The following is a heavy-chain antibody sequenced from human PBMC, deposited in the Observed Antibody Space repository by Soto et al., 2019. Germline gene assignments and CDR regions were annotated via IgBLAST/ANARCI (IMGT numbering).Heavy chain of an antibody. CDR1: GGTFSSYA. V-gene: IGHV1-69*13. J-gene: IGHJ4*02. Sequence: SVKVSCKASGGTFSSYAISWVRQAPGQGLEWMGGIIPIFGTANYAQKFQGRVTITADESTSTAYMELSSLRSEDTAVYYCAKSSKLIGYSGYDSYFDCWGQGTQVTVSS. D-gene: IGHD5-12*01. CDR2: IIPIFGTA. CDR3: AKSSKLIGYSGYDSYFDC.